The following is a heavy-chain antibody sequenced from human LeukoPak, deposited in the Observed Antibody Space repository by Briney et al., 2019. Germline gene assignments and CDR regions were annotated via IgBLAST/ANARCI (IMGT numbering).Heavy chain of an antibody. J-gene: IGHJ4*02. CDR3: ARDRTGYYNYFDY. Sequence: NPSETLSLTCAVYGGSFSGYYWSWIRQPPGKGLEWIGEINHSGSTNYNPSLKSRVTISVDTSKNQFSLKLSSVTAADTAVYYCARDRTGYYNYFDYWGQGTLVTVSS. D-gene: IGHD3-22*01. CDR2: INHSGST. V-gene: IGHV4-34*01. CDR1: GGSFSGYY.